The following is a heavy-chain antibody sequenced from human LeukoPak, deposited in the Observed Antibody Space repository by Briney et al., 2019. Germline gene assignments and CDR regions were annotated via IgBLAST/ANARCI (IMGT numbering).Heavy chain of an antibody. D-gene: IGHD2-2*02. V-gene: IGHV3-21*01. J-gene: IGHJ3*02. Sequence: PGGSLRLSCAASGFTFSSYSMNWVRQAPGKGLEWGSSISSSNSYIYYADSVKGRFTISRDNAKKSLYLQMNSLRAEDTAVYYCARSPPHCSSTSCYNDAFDIWGQGTMVTVSS. CDR3: ARSPPHCSSTSCYNDAFDI. CDR1: GFTFSSYS. CDR2: ISSSNSYI.